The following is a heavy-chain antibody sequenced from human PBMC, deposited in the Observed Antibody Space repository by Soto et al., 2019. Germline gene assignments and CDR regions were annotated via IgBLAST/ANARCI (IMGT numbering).Heavy chain of an antibody. CDR3: ATNDSPGDYYYGMDV. V-gene: IGHV3-33*01. J-gene: IGHJ6*02. D-gene: IGHD1-1*01. CDR1: GFTFSSYG. CDR2: IWYDGSNK. Sequence: QVQLVESGGGVVQPGRSLRLSCAASGFTFSSYGMHWVRQAPGKGLVWVAVIWYDGSNKYYAASVKGRFTISRDNSKNTLYLQMSSLRAEDTAVYYCATNDSPGDYYYGMDVWGQGTTVTVSS.